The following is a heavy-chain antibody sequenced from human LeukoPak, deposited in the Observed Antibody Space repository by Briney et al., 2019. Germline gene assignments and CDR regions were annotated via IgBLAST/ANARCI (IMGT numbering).Heavy chain of an antibody. D-gene: IGHD1-26*01. Sequence: RPSETLSLTCTVSGGSISSSSYYWGWIRQPPGKGLEWIGSIYYSGSTYYNPSLKSRVTISVDTSKNQFSLKLSSVTAADTAVYYCARGLVEYTNNYYDYWGRGTLVTVSS. J-gene: IGHJ4*02. V-gene: IGHV4-39*01. CDR3: ARGLVEYTNNYYDY. CDR1: GGSISSSSYY. CDR2: IYYSGST.